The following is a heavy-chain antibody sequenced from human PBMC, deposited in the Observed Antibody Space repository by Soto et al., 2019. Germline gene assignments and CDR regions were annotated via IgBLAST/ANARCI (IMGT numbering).Heavy chain of an antibody. CDR2: INHSGST. CDR1: GGSISSGGYS. V-gene: IGHV4-30-2*01. J-gene: IGHJ4*02. D-gene: IGHD2-8*02. Sequence: SETLSLTCAVSGGSISSGGYSWSWIRQPPGTGLEWIGEINHSGSTNYNPSLKSRVTISVDTSKNQFSLKLTSVTAADTAVYYCARDKITGLFDYWGKGTLVTVSS. CDR3: ARDKITGLFDY.